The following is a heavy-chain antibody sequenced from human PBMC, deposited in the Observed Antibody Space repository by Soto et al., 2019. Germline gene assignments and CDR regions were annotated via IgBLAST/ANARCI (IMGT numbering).Heavy chain of an antibody. CDR2: IYYSGST. CDR3: ARHYSSGSRNWFDP. Sequence: LSLTCNVSGGSINSSSYFWGWVRQPPGKGLEWIGSIYYSGSTYYNPSLRSRVTISVDTSKNQFSLKLSSVTAADTAVFYCARHYSSGSRNWFDPWGQGTLVTVSS. J-gene: IGHJ5*02. V-gene: IGHV4-39*01. D-gene: IGHD6-19*01. CDR1: GGSINSSSYF.